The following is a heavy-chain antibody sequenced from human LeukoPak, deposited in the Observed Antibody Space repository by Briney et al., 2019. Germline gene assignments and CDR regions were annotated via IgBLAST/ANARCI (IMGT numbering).Heavy chain of an antibody. CDR1: GFTFSSYE. CDR3: ARPYYYSSGSLPY. D-gene: IGHD3-10*01. J-gene: IGHJ4*02. Sequence: PGGSLRLSCAASGFTFSSYEMNWVRQAPGKGLEWVSYISSSGSTIYYADSVKGRFTISRDNARNSLYLQMHSLRAEDTAVYFCARPYYYSSGSLPYWGQGTLVTVSS. CDR2: ISSSGSTI. V-gene: IGHV3-48*03.